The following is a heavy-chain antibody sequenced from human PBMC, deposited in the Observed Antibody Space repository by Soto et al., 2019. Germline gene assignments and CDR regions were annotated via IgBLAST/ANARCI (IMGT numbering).Heavy chain of an antibody. V-gene: IGHV4-39*01. D-gene: IGHD3-9*01. CDR1: GGSISSSSYY. CDR2: IYYSGST. J-gene: IGHJ6*02. CDR3: ARQVSYYDILTGKNYGMDV. Sequence: QLQLQESGPGLVKPSETLSLTCTVSGGSISSSSYYWGWIRQPPGKGLEWIGSIYYSGSTYYNPSLKSRGTITVDTSKTHCSLKLSSVTDADTAVYYCARQVSYYDILTGKNYGMDVWGQGTTVTVS.